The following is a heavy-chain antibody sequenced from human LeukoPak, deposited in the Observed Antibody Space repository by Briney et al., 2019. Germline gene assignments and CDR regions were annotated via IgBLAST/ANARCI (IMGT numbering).Heavy chain of an antibody. J-gene: IGHJ3*02. D-gene: IGHD1-26*01. Sequence: GGSLRLSCAASGFTFSSYSMNWVRQAPGKGLGWVSSISSSSSYIYYADSVKGRFTISRDNAKNSLYLQMNSLRAEDTAVYYCARVGQTKWVGAFDIWGQGTMVTVSS. V-gene: IGHV3-21*01. CDR3: ARVGQTKWVGAFDI. CDR1: GFTFSSYS. CDR2: ISSSSSYI.